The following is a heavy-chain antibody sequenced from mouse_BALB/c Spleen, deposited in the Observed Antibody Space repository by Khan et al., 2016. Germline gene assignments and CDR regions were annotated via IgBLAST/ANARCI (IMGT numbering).Heavy chain of an antibody. D-gene: IGHD2-10*01. CDR3: ARQPYYHYNIMDY. CDR2: IWSDGST. V-gene: IGHV2-6-1*01. CDR1: GFSLTNYG. J-gene: IGHJ4*01. Sequence: QMQLKQSGPGLVAPSQSLSITCTISGFSLTNYGIHWVRQPPGKGLEWLVVIWSDGSTNYNSALKSRLTISKDNSKSQVFLKMNSLQTDDTAMYFCARQPYYHYNIMDYWGQGTSVTVSS.